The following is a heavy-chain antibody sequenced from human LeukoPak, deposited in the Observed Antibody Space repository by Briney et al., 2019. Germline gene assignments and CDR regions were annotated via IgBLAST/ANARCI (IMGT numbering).Heavy chain of an antibody. Sequence: GESLKISCKGSGYSFSSYWIGWVRQMPGRGLEWMGIIYPGDSDTRYSPSFQGQVTISADKSISTAYLQWSSLKASDTAMYYCARHELIQLIDYWGQGTLVTVSS. CDR3: ARHELIQLIDY. CDR2: IYPGDSDT. J-gene: IGHJ4*02. V-gene: IGHV5-51*01. CDR1: GYSFSSYW. D-gene: IGHD5-18*01.